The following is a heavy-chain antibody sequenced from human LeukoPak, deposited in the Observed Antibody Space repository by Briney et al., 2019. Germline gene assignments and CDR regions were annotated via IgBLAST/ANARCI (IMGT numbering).Heavy chain of an antibody. J-gene: IGHJ3*02. CDR2: ISSSGSTI. CDR1: GFTFSSYE. V-gene: IGHV3-48*03. D-gene: IGHD3-9*01. Sequence: GGSLRLSCAASGFTFSSYEMNWVRQAPGKGLEWVSYISSSGSTIYYADSVKGRFTIPRDNAKNSLYLQMNSLRAEDTAVYYCAREFGLRYFDWLLWGAFDIWGQGTMVTVSS. CDR3: AREFGLRYFDWLLWGAFDI.